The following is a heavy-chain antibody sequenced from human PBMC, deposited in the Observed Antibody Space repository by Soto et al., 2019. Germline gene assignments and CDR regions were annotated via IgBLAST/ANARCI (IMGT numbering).Heavy chain of an antibody. CDR2: ISYDGTNK. Sequence: TGGSLRLSCAASGFSFSISPMHWVRQAPGKGPEWVALISYDGTNKFYADSVKGRFTISRDNSKSTLYLQVDSLSPEDAAVYYCARDPKTSGGQHWAFNYFDSWGQGTLVTVS. CDR3: ARDPKTSGGQHWAFNYFDS. J-gene: IGHJ4*02. V-gene: IGHV3-30-3*01. CDR1: GFSFSISP. D-gene: IGHD7-27*01.